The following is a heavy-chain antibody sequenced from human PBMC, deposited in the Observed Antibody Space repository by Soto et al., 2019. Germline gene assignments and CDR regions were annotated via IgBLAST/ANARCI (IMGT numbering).Heavy chain of an antibody. CDR1: GYTFTSYG. J-gene: IGHJ4*02. V-gene: IGHV1-18*01. CDR2: ISAYNGNT. CDR3: APHTLDTGMPSGY. Sequence: ASVKVSCKASGYTFTSYGVSWGRQAPGQGLEWMGWISAYNGNTNYAQKFQGRVTMTTDTSTSTAYMELRSLRSDDTAVYYCAPHTLDTGMPSGYWGQGTLVTVSS. D-gene: IGHD5-18*01.